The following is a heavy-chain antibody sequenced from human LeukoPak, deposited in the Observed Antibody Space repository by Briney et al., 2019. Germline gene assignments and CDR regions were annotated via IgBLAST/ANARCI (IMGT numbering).Heavy chain of an antibody. CDR2: IIPILGIA. J-gene: IGHJ4*02. CDR3: ARAPLEIVGIDY. Sequence: ASVKVSCKASGGTFSSYAISWVRQAPGQGLEWMGRIIPILGIANYAQKFQGRVAITADKSTSTAYMELSSLRVGDTAVYYCARAPLEIVGIDYWGQGTLVTVSS. V-gene: IGHV1-69*04. CDR1: GGTFSSYA. D-gene: IGHD1-26*01.